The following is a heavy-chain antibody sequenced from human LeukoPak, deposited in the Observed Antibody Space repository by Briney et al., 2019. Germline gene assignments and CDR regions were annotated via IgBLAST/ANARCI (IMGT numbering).Heavy chain of an antibody. CDR1: GFTFSRYW. V-gene: IGHV3-74*01. D-gene: IGHD4-17*01. J-gene: IGHJ4*02. CDR2: INSVGSST. CDR3: ARDRDGDYSLDY. Sequence: GGSLRLSCTASGFTFSRYWMYWVRQAPGKGLVWVSRINSVGSSTSYADSAKGRFTISRDNAKDTPYLKMNSLRVEDTAIYYCARDRDGDYSLDYWGQGTLVTVSS.